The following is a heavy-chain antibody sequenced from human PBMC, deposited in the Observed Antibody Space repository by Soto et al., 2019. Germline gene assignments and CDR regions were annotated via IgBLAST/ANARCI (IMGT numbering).Heavy chain of an antibody. CDR2: IYYSGST. CDR3: ARDPQQASSYYYYGMDV. CDR1: GGSISSGGYY. Sequence: QVQLQESGPGLVKPSQTLSLTCTVSGGSISSGGYYWSWIRQHPGKGLEWIGYIYYSGSTYYNSSLKSRVTISVDTSKNQFSLKLSSVTAADTAVYYCARDPQQASSYYYYGMDVWGQGTTVTVSS. V-gene: IGHV4-31*03. D-gene: IGHD6-13*01. J-gene: IGHJ6*02.